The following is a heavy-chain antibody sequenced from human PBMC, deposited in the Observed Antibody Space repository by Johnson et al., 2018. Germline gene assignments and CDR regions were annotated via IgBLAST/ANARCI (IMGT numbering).Heavy chain of an antibody. D-gene: IGHD3-22*01. V-gene: IGHV3-20*04. CDR3: VRGDSSGYGHFFDY. CDR2: INWNGGTT. J-gene: IGHJ4*02. CDR1: GFTFDDYG. Sequence: VQLVQSGGGVIWPGGSLRLSCAASGFTFDDYGMTWVRQAPGKGLEWVAGINWNGGTTGHADSLKGRFTISRDNAKNSVYLQMNSLSVEDTALYYCVRGDSSGYGHFFDYWGQGTLVAVSS.